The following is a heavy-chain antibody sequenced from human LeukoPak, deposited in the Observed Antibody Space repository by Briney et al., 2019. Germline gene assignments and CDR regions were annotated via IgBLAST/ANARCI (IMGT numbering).Heavy chain of an antibody. V-gene: IGHV4-38-2*02. J-gene: IGHJ5*02. Sequence: SETLSLTCTVSGYSISSGYYWGWIRQPPGKGLEWTGSIDHSGSTYYNPSLKSRITISVDTSKNQFSLKLSSVTAADTAVYYCASGSGTLNWFDPWGQGTLVTVSS. CDR1: GYSISSGYY. CDR3: ASGSGTLNWFDP. CDR2: IDHSGST. D-gene: IGHD3-10*01.